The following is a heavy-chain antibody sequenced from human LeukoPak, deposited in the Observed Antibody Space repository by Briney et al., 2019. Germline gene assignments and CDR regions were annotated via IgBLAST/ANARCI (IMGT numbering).Heavy chain of an antibody. J-gene: IGHJ4*02. Sequence: PGGSLRLSCAASGFTFSSYWMHWVRQAPGKGLVWVSRINTDGSSTNYADSVKGRFTISRDNAKNTLYLQMNSLRAEDTAVYYCARGYYASGSYCPGYWGRGALVTVSS. CDR2: INTDGSST. D-gene: IGHD3-10*01. V-gene: IGHV3-74*01. CDR1: GFTFSSYW. CDR3: ARGYYASGSYCPGY.